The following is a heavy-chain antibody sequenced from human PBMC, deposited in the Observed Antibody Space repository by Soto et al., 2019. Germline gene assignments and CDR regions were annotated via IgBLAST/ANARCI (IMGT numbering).Heavy chain of an antibody. V-gene: IGHV3-23*01. D-gene: IGHD3-10*01. CDR2: FRSGGDDGTT. CDR3: AKKVNSGPGSQYFDY. Sequence: GGSLTLSCAASGFTFSSYSMSCVRQAPGKGLEWVSGFRSGGDDGTTHYADSVKGRFTISRDNSKNTLFLQMDSLRAEDTAICYCAKKVNSGPGSQYFDYWGQGTLVTVSS. CDR1: GFTFSSYS. J-gene: IGHJ4*02.